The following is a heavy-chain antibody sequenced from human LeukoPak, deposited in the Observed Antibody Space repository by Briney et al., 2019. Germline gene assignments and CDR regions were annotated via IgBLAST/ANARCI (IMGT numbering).Heavy chain of an antibody. CDR1: GGTFSSSA. CDR3: ARDQGYSGYEGDY. CDR2: INPNSGGT. J-gene: IGHJ4*02. D-gene: IGHD5-12*01. V-gene: IGHV1-2*02. Sequence: ASVKVSCKASGGTFSSSAISWVRQAPGQGLEWMGWINPNSGGTNYAQKFQGRVTMTRDTSISTAYMELSRLRSDDTAVYYCARDQGYSGYEGDYWGQGTLVTVSS.